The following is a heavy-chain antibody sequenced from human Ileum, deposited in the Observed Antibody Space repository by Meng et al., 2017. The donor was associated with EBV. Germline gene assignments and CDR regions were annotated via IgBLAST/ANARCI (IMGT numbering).Heavy chain of an antibody. CDR3: ARGGGVLTPLDY. J-gene: IGHJ4*02. Sequence: AQLQRACAGRLKHSETLSLTCGVYGGSFSAYFSSWIRQPPGKGLEWIGEINHNGGTNYNPSLNPSLKSRVTISVDTSKNQFSLKLSSVTAADTAVYYCARGGGVLTPLDYWGQGTLVTVSS. D-gene: IGHD2-8*02. CDR1: GGSFSAYF. V-gene: IGHV4-34*02. CDR2: INHNGGT.